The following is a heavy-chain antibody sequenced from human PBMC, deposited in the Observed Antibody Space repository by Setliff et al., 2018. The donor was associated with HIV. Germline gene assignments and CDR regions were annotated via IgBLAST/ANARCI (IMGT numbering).Heavy chain of an antibody. CDR2: IYSSGST. J-gene: IGHJ2*01. CDR1: GYSISSDYY. V-gene: IGHV4-38-2*01. Sequence: SETLSLTCAVSGYSISSDYYWGWTRQPPGKGLEWIGNIYSSGSTNYNPALKSRVTISVDTSKNEFSLKLSSVTAADTAVYYCARGAMVRGVIIAWYFDLWGRGTLVTVSS. D-gene: IGHD3-10*01. CDR3: ARGAMVRGVIIAWYFDL.